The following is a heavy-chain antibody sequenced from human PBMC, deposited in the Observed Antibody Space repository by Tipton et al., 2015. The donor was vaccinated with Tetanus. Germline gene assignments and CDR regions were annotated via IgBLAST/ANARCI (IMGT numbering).Heavy chain of an antibody. D-gene: IGHD3-3*01. V-gene: IGHV4-61*01. CDR1: GGSVSSGTYY. J-gene: IGHJ1*01. CDR3: ARTSGYLYSSY. Sequence: TLSLTCNVSGGSVSSGTYYWTWIRQFPGKGLEWIGYIDYFGTTKYNPSLKSRVAMSVDTSKNQLSLKLSSVTSADTAVYYCARTSGYLYSSYWGQGTLVTVSS. CDR2: IDYFGTT.